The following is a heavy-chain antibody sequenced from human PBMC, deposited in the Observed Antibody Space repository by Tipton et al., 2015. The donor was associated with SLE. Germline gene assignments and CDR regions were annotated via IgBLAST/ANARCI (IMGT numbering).Heavy chain of an antibody. CDR2: IYHSGST. J-gene: IGHJ4*02. V-gene: IGHV4-4*02. CDR1: GDSISSSNW. D-gene: IGHD1-14*01. CDR3: ASITRDGADDY. Sequence: TLSLTCAVSGDSISSSNWWSWVRQPPGKGLEWIGEIYHSGSTNYNPSLKSRVTISVDTSKNHFSLKLSSVTAADTAVYYCASITRDGADDYWGQGTLVTVSS.